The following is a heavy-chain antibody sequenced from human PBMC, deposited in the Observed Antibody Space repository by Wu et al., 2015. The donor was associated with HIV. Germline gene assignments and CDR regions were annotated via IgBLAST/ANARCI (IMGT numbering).Heavy chain of an antibody. J-gene: IGHJ3*02. V-gene: IGHV1-2*02. CDR1: GYTFTDYF. CDR2: TNVNTGGT. D-gene: IGHD2-15*01. CDR3: TRDELFRVDDAFDM. Sequence: QVHLVQSGAEVKKPGASVEVSCKASGYTFTDYFVHWVRQAPGQNFEWMGWTNVNTGGTNYAPKFQGRVTMTRDTSISTAYIELSGLTSDDTAVYYCTRDELFRVDDAFDMWGQGTLVTVSS.